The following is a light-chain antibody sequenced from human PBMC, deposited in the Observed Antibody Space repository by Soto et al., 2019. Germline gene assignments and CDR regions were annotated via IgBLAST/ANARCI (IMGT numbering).Light chain of an antibody. CDR1: QSVSSSY. CDR3: QQYGSSTLT. V-gene: IGKV3-20*01. J-gene: IGKJ3*01. CDR2: GAS. Sequence: EIVLTQSPGTLSLSPGERATLSCRASQSVSSSYLAWYQQKPAQAPRLLIYGASSRATGIPDRFSGSGSGTDFTLTISRLEPEDFAVYYCQQYGSSTLTFGPGTKVDIK.